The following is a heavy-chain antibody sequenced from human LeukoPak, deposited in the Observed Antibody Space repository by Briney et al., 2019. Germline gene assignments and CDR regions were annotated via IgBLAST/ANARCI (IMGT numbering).Heavy chain of an antibody. Sequence: ASVKVSCKASGYTFTSYGISWVRQAPGQGLEWMGWISAYNGNTNYAQKLQGRVTMTTDTSTSTAYMELRSLRSDDTAVYYCARHGGQQQLVKNYYYGMDVWGQGTTVTVSS. D-gene: IGHD6-13*01. CDR1: GYTFTSYG. CDR2: ISAYNGNT. V-gene: IGHV1-18*01. CDR3: ARHGGQQQLVKNYYYGMDV. J-gene: IGHJ6*02.